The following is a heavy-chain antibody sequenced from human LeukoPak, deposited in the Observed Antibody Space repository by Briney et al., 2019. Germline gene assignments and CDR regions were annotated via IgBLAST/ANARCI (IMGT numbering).Heavy chain of an antibody. Sequence: GGSLRLSCAASGFTFSSYAMSWVRQAPGKGLERVSDISGSGGSTYYADSVKGRFTISRDNSKNSLYLQMNSRRAEDTAVYYCAKSIVVVITTYYFDYWGQGTLGTVS. CDR1: GFTFSSYA. CDR3: AKSIVVVITTYYFDY. D-gene: IGHD3-22*01. CDR2: ISGSGGST. V-gene: IGHV3-23*01. J-gene: IGHJ4*02.